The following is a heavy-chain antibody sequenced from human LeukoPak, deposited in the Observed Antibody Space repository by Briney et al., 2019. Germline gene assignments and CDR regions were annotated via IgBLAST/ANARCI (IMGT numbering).Heavy chain of an antibody. V-gene: IGHV4-30-4*01. Sequence: SETLSLTCTVSGGSISSGDYYWSWIRQPPGRGLEWIGYIYYSGSTYYNPSLKSRVTISVDTSKNQFSLKLSSVTAADTAVYYCAREPVVVPVAFKVDGMDVWGQGTTVTVSS. CDR1: GGSISSGDYY. CDR2: IYYSGST. CDR3: AREPVVVPVAFKVDGMDV. J-gene: IGHJ6*02. D-gene: IGHD2-2*01.